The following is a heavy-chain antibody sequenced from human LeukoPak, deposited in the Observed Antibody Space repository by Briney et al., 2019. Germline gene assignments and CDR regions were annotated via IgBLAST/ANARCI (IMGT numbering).Heavy chain of an antibody. J-gene: IGHJ4*02. D-gene: IGHD3-10*01. CDR1: GYSIRSGYY. CDR2: IYHFGTT. V-gene: IGHV4-38-2*01. CDR3: ARGYGSGSYYFAS. Sequence: SETLSLTCAVSGYSIRSGYYWGWIRQPPGTGLEWIGSIYHFGTTYYNPSLKSRLTISIDTSKNHFSLQLTSVTAADTAVYYCARGYGSGSYYFASWGQGTLVTVSS.